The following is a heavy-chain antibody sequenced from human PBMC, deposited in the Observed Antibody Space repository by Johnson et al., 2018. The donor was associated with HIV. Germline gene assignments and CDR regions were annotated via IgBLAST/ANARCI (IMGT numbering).Heavy chain of an antibody. V-gene: IGHV3-7*01. CDR3: ARDWVIGDAFDI. J-gene: IGHJ3*02. Sequence: VQLVESGGGLVQPGGSLRLSCGGSGFSFSIYWLTWVRQAPGKGLEWVANINQDGSEMYYVDSVKGRFTISRDNANNSLYLQMNSLRAEDTAVYYCARDWVIGDAFDIWGQGTKVTVSS. CDR2: INQDGSEM. CDR1: GFSFSIYW. D-gene: IGHD2-21*01.